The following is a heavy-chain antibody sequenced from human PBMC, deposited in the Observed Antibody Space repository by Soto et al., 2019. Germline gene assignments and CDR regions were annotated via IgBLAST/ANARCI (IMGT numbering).Heavy chain of an antibody. CDR1: GGTFSSYT. Sequence: QVQLVQSGAEVKKPGSSVKVSCKASGGTFSSYTISWVRQAPGQGLEWMGRIIPILGIANYEQKFQGRVTMTADKPPSTHYVELSSLGAEDTAGDDWARCRGGSGHGDYGGQGTLVTVSS. V-gene: IGHV1-69*02. CDR2: IIPILGIA. J-gene: IGHJ4*02. D-gene: IGHD2-15*01. CDR3: ARCRGGSGHGDY.